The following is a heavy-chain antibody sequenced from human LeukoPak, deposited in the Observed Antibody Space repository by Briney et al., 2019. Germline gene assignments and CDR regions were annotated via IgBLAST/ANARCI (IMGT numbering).Heavy chain of an antibody. CDR3: ARSSPLAYCGGDCYPA. CDR1: GFTFSSYG. J-gene: IGHJ5*02. CDR2: IWYDGSNK. D-gene: IGHD2-21*02. V-gene: IGHV3-33*01. Sequence: PGGSLRLSCAASGFTFSSYGMHWVRQAPGKGLEWVAVIWYDGSNKYYADSVKGRFTISRDNSKNTLYLQMNSLRAEDTAVYYCARSSPLAYCGGDCYPAWGQGTLVTVSS.